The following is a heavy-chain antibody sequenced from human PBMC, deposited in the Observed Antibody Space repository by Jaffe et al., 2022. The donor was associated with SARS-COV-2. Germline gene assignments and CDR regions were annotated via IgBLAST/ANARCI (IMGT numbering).Heavy chain of an antibody. CDR1: GYTFTAYY. J-gene: IGHJ3*01. CDR2: INPNSGGT. V-gene: IGHV1-2*04. CDR3: ARGENALDL. Sequence: QVQLVQSGAEVKKPGASVKISCKASGYTFTAYYMHWVRQAPGQGLEWMGRINPNSGGTNYAQKFQDWVTMTSDTSISTAYLELRRLRSDDAAVYYCARGENALDLWGQGTMVTVSS.